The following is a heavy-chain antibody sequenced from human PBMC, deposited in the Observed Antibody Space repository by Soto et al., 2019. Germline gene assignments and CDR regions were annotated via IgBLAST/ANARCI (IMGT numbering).Heavy chain of an antibody. CDR3: AKSNGYYNYYYYYGMDV. J-gene: IGHJ6*02. D-gene: IGHD3-22*01. CDR2: ISWDGGST. V-gene: IGHV3-43*01. CDR1: GFTFDDYT. Sequence: GSLRLSCAASGFTFDDYTMHWVRQAPGKGLEWVSLISWDGGSTYYADSVKGRFTISRDNSKNSLYLQMNSLRTEDTALYYCAKSNGYYNYYYYYGMDVWGQGTTVTVSS.